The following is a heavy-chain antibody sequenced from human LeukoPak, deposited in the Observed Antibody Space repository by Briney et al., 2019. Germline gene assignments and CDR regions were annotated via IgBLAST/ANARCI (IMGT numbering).Heavy chain of an antibody. CDR1: GFIFSSYG. CDR2: ISSEGRKK. CDR3: ARDFNWAIDY. Sequence: GVSLRLSCAASGFIFSSYGMHWVRQAPGKGLEWVALISSEGRKKLYADSVKGRLTISRDTSKNTLYLEMSSLRPEDTAVYYCARDFNWAIDYWGQGTLVTVSS. D-gene: IGHD7-27*01. J-gene: IGHJ4*02. V-gene: IGHV3-30*03.